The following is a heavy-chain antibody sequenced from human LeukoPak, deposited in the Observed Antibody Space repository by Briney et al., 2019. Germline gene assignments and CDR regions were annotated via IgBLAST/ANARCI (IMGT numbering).Heavy chain of an antibody. V-gene: IGHV1-69*13. Sequence: ASVKVSCKASGGTFSSYAISWVRQAPGQGLEWMGGIIPIFGTANYAQKFQGRVTITADESTSTAYMELSSLRSEDTAVYYCAREGYYDSSGYHHDAFDIWGQGTMVTVSS. CDR2: IIPIFGTA. J-gene: IGHJ3*02. D-gene: IGHD3-22*01. CDR3: AREGYYDSSGYHHDAFDI. CDR1: GGTFSSYA.